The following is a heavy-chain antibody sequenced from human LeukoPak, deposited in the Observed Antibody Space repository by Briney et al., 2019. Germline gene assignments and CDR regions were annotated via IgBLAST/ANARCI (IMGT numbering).Heavy chain of an antibody. V-gene: IGHV4-59*12. D-gene: IGHD2-2*02. J-gene: IGHJ1*01. Sequence: PSETLSLTCTVSGGSISSYYWSWIRQPPGKGLEWIGYIYYSGSTNYNPSLKSRVTISVDRSKNQFSLKLSSVTAADTAVYYCARRGRYCTGANCYTGYFQHWGQGTLVTVSS. CDR1: GGSISSYY. CDR3: ARRGRYCTGANCYTGYFQH. CDR2: IYYSGST.